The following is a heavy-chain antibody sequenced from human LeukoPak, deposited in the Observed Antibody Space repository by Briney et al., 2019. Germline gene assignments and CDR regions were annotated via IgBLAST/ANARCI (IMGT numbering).Heavy chain of an antibody. CDR2: INPSGGSA. D-gene: IGHD1-26*01. Sequence: ASVKVSCKASGYTFTSYYMHWVRQAPGQGLEWMGIINPSGGSASYAQKFQGRVTMTRDTSTSTVYMELSSLRSEDTAVYYCARAPGRELLFGYWGQGTLVTVSS. CDR1: GYTFTSYY. V-gene: IGHV1-46*01. J-gene: IGHJ4*02. CDR3: ARAPGRELLFGY.